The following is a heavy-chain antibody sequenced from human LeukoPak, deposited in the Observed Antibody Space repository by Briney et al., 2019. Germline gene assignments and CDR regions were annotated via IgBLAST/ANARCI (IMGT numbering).Heavy chain of an antibody. CDR2: INGDGSDT. D-gene: IGHD3-3*01. V-gene: IGHV3-74*03. J-gene: IGHJ4*02. CDR3: VRAAHETSGYYSGV. CDR1: GFTFSIYW. Sequence: GGSLTLSCAGSGFTFSIYWLHWVRQAPGKGLVWVSLINGDGSDTTYVDSVKDRLSNSRDKAQNTLSLQMNGLRAEGTAVCFCVRAAHETSGYYSGVWGQGTPVTVPS.